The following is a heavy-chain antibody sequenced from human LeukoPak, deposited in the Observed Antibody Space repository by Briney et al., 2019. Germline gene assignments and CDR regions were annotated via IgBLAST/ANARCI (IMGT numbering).Heavy chain of an antibody. CDR1: GFTFSDYA. CDR2: ISSSSTYI. D-gene: IGHD4-11*01. Sequence: GGSLRLSCAASGFTFSDYALGWVRQAPGRGLEWVSFISSSSTYIYYADSVKGRFTISRDNAKNSLYLQMNSLRAEDTAVYYCARSVTISHTVQHWGQGTLVTVSS. CDR3: ARSVTISHTVQH. J-gene: IGHJ1*01. V-gene: IGHV3-21*01.